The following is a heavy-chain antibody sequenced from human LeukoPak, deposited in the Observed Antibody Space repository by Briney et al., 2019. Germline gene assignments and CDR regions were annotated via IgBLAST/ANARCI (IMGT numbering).Heavy chain of an antibody. J-gene: IGHJ3*02. Sequence: ASVKVSCKASGYTFTGYYMHWVRQAPGQGLEWMGWINPNSGGTNYAQKFQGRVTMTRDTSISTAYMELSRLRSDDTAVYYCARDTTTVTTGDAFDIWGQGTMVTVSS. CDR2: INPNSGGT. CDR3: ARDTTTVTTGDAFDI. V-gene: IGHV1-2*02. CDR1: GYTFTGYY. D-gene: IGHD4-17*01.